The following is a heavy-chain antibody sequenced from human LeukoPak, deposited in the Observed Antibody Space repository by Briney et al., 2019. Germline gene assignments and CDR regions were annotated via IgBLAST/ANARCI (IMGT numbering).Heavy chain of an antibody. D-gene: IGHD3-22*01. CDR3: ARAYYLDSSVTPDY. J-gene: IGHJ4*02. Sequence: GRSLRLSCAASGFTFSIYGMHWVRQAPGKGLEWVALIWYDGSNKCYADSVKGRFTISRDNSKNTVYLQMNSLRAEDTAVYYCARAYYLDSSVTPDYWGQGTLVTVSS. V-gene: IGHV3-33*01. CDR2: IWYDGSNK. CDR1: GFTFSIYG.